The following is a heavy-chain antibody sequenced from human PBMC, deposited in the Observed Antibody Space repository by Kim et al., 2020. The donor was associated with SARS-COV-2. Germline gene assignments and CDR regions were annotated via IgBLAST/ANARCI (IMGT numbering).Heavy chain of an antibody. J-gene: IGHJ4*02. D-gene: IGHD6-13*01. Sequence: SVKVSCKASGGTFSSYAISWVRQAPGQGLEWMGGIIPIFGTANYAQKFQGRVTITADESTSTAYMELSSLRSEDTAVYYCARDPTYSSSWYPVVNYFDYWGQGTLVTVSS. CDR2: IIPIFGTA. CDR1: GGTFSSYA. V-gene: IGHV1-69*13. CDR3: ARDPTYSSSWYPVVNYFDY.